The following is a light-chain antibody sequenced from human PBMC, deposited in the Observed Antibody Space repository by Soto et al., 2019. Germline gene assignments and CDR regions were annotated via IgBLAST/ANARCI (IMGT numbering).Light chain of an antibody. CDR1: SSNIGAGYD. V-gene: IGLV1-40*01. Sequence: QSVLKQPPSVSGAPGQRVTISCTGSSSNIGAGYDIHWYQQPPGTAPKLLIYGNNNRPSGVPDRFSGSKSGTSASLAITGLQAEDEADYYCQSSDSSLSRVFGTGTKVTVL. J-gene: IGLJ1*01. CDR2: GNN. CDR3: QSSDSSLSRV.